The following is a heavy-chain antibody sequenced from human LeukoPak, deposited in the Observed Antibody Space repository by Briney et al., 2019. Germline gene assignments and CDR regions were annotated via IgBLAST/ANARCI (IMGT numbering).Heavy chain of an antibody. J-gene: IGHJ5*02. D-gene: IGHD5-12*01. CDR3: AREIVIYSGYDYRFWFDP. CDR2: IKQDGSEK. Sequence: GGSLRLSCAASGFTFSSYSMKWVRQAPGKGLEWVANIKQDGSEKYYVDSVKGRFTISRDNAKTSLYLQMNSLRAEDTALYYCAREIVIYSGYDYRFWFDPWGQGTLVTVSS. CDR1: GFTFSSYS. V-gene: IGHV3-7*03.